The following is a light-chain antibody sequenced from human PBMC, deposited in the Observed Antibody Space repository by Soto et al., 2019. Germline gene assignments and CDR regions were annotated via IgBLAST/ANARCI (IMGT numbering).Light chain of an antibody. J-gene: IGKJ1*01. Sequence: IQLTQSPSSLSASVGDRVTITCRASQDIRSALAWYQQKPGKVPKLLIYAASTLQSGVPSRFSGSRSGTDFTLTISSLQPEDFATYYCLLDFSYFWAFGQGTKVEIK. CDR1: QDIRSA. CDR2: AAS. V-gene: IGKV1-6*01. CDR3: LLDFSYFWA.